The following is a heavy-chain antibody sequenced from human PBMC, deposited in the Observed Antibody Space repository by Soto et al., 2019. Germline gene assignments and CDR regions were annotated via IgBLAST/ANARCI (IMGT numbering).Heavy chain of an antibody. CDR2: INPKSGVT. V-gene: IGHV1-2*04. Sequence: QVQLVQSGAELKKPGASVKVSCKASGYTFTDYYVHWLRQAPGQGLEWMGWINPKSGVTHYAQKFQGWVTLTRDTSVSTAYMDLNRLKSDDTAVFFCARGVSGWSPFDVWGQGTLVPVSS. CDR3: ARGVSGWSPFDV. CDR1: GYTFTDYY. J-gene: IGHJ4*02. D-gene: IGHD6-19*01.